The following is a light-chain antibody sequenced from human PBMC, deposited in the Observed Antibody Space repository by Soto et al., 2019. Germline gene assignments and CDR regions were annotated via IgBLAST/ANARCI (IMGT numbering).Light chain of an antibody. CDR2: GAS. CDR3: QQYGSFTSGGT. J-gene: IGKJ4*01. CDR1: QSVSSSY. Sequence: EIVLSQSPGTLSLSQGERATLSCRVSQSVSSSYLAWYQKKPGQAPRLLIYGASSRATGIPDRFSGSGSGTDFTLTISRLEPEDFAVYYCQQYGSFTSGGTCGGGPRWIP. V-gene: IGKV3-20*01.